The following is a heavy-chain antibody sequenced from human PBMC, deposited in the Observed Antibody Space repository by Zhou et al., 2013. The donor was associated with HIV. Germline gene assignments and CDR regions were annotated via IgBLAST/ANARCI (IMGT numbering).Heavy chain of an antibody. CDR1: GYTFPSYG. Sequence: QVQLVQSGAEVKKPGASVKVSCKASGYTFPSYGISWVRQAPGQGLEWMGIINPSGGSTSYAQNFQGRVTMTRDTSTSTVYMELSSLRSEDTAVYYCARPIGRIAAAGTQGYFQHWGQGTLVTVSS. V-gene: IGHV1-46*01. CDR3: ARPIGRIAAAGTQGYFQH. CDR2: INPSGGST. J-gene: IGHJ1*01. D-gene: IGHD6-13*01.